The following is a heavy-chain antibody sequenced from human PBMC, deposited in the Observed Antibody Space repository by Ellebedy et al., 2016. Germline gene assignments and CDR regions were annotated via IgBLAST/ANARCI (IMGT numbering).Heavy chain of an antibody. CDR1: GFTFSSYG. CDR3: ARDTYSSGRYYYYGMDV. D-gene: IGHD6-19*01. V-gene: IGHV3-33*08. Sequence: GESLKISCAASGFTFSSYGMHWVRQAPGKGLEWVAVIWYDGSNKYYADSVKGRFTISRDNSKNTLYLQMNSLRAEDTAVYYCARDTYSSGRYYYYGMDVWGQGTTVTVSS. CDR2: IWYDGSNK. J-gene: IGHJ6*02.